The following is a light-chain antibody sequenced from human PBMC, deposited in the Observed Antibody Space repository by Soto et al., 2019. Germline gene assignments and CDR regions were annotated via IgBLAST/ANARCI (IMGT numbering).Light chain of an antibody. Sequence: DIVMTQSPLSLPVTPGEPASISCRSSQSLLHSNGYNYLDWYLQKPGQSPQLLIYLGSNRASGVPDRFSGSGSGTDFTLQISRVEAEDVGVYYCMQALQTPPYTFGQGTKLEIQ. V-gene: IGKV2-28*01. CDR1: QSLLHSNGYNY. CDR2: LGS. J-gene: IGKJ2*01. CDR3: MQALQTPPYT.